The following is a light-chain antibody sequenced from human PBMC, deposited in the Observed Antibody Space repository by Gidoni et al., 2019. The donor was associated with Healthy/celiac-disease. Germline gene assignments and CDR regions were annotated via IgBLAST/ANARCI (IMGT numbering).Light chain of an antibody. J-gene: IGKJ1*01. CDR1: QSVSSY. CDR3: QQRSNWPRT. Sequence: EFVFTQSPATLSLSPGERATLSCRASQSVSSYLAWYQQKPGQAPRLLIYDASNRATGIPARFSGSGSGTDITLTISSQEPEDVAVYYCQQRSNWPRTFGQGTKVEIK. V-gene: IGKV3-11*01. CDR2: DAS.